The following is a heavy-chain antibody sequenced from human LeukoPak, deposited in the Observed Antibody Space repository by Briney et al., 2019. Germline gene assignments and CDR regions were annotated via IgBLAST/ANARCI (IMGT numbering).Heavy chain of an antibody. Sequence: SETLSLTCAVYGGSFSGYYWSWIRQPPGKGLEWIGEINHSGSTNYNPSLKSRVTISVDTSKNQFSLKLSSVTAADTAVYYCARGRGYCSGGSCYGLNYYYYYMDVWGKGTTVTVSS. J-gene: IGHJ6*03. CDR1: GGSFSGYY. D-gene: IGHD2-15*01. V-gene: IGHV4-34*01. CDR3: ARGRGYCSGGSCYGLNYYYYYMDV. CDR2: INHSGST.